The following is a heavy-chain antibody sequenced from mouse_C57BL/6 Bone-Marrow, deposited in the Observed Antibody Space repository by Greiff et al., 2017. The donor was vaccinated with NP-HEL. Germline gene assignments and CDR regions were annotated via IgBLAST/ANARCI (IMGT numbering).Heavy chain of an antibody. CDR2: INPNNGGT. CDR3: ARPGGSSFYWYFDV. CDR1: GYTFTDYN. J-gene: IGHJ1*03. D-gene: IGHD1-1*01. V-gene: IGHV1-18*01. Sequence: VQLKESGPELVKPGASVKIPCKASGYTFTDYNMDWVKQSHGKSLEWIGDINPNNGGTIYNQKFKGKATLTVDKSSSTAYMELRSLTSEDTAVYYCARPGGSSFYWYFDVWGTGTTVTVSS.